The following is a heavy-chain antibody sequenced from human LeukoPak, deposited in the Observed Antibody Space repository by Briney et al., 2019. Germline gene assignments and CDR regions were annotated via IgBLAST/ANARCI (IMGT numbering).Heavy chain of an antibody. Sequence: GGSLRLSCAASGFTFSSYGMHWVRQAPGKGLEWVAFIRYDGSNKYYADSVKGRFTISRDNSKNMLYLQMNSLRVEDTAVYYCAKGHGDSSGYYYFDYWGQGTLVTVSS. J-gene: IGHJ4*02. D-gene: IGHD3-22*01. CDR1: GFTFSSYG. V-gene: IGHV3-30*02. CDR2: IRYDGSNK. CDR3: AKGHGDSSGYYYFDY.